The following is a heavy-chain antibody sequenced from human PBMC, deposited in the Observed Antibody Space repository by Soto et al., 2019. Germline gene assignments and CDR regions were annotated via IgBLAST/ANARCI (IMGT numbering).Heavy chain of an antibody. CDR1: GGSISSGGYY. J-gene: IGHJ5*02. V-gene: IGHV4-31*03. CDR2: IYYSGST. D-gene: IGHD2-15*01. CDR3: ARDNGIYCSGGSCYNWFDP. Sequence: PSETLSLTCTVSGGSISSGGYYWSWIRQHPGKGLEWIGYIYYSGSTYYNPSLKSRVTISVDTSKNHFSLKLSSVTAADTAVYYCARDNGIYCSGGSCYNWFDPWGQGTLVTVSS.